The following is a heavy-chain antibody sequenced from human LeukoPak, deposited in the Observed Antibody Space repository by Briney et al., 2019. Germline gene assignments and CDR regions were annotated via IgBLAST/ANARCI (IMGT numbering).Heavy chain of an antibody. CDR2: ISGSAGST. CDR1: GFTFSNYA. Sequence: PGGSRRLSCAASGFTFSNYAMSWVRQAPGKGLEWVSGISGSAGSTYYADSVKGRFTISRDNSKNTLYLQMNSLTDDDTAVYYCAKKWGVGTTTLDYFDYWGQGTLVTVSS. CDR3: AKKWGVGTTTLDYFDY. D-gene: IGHD1-26*01. V-gene: IGHV3-23*01. J-gene: IGHJ4*02.